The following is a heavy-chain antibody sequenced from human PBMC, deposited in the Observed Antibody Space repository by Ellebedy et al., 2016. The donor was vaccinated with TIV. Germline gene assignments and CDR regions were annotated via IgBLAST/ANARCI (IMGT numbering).Heavy chain of an antibody. J-gene: IGHJ4*02. CDR3: ARGLLDVY. CDR1: GASLGASLSGYY. V-gene: IGHV4-34*01. CDR2: INHSGST. Sequence: SETLSLTCAVYGASLGASLSGYYWSWIRQPPGKGLEWIGEINHSGSTNYNPSLKSRVTISVDTSKNQFSLNLISVTAADTAVYYCARGLLDVYWGQGTLVTVSS.